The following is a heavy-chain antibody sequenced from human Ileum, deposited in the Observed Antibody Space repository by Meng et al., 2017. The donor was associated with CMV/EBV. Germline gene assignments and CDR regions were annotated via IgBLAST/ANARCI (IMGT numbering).Heavy chain of an antibody. D-gene: IGHD6-13*01. J-gene: IGHJ4*02. CDR1: CGSISSGYYY. CDR3: ARRSSGLFDY. Sequence: GPGYAEPSQTLSLTRPVSCGSISSGYYYWTWSRQPPGKGMEWIGYIYYSGTTYYNPSLKSRVSISVDTSRNQFSLQLSSVTAADTAVYYCARRSSGLFDYWGQGILVTVSS. V-gene: IGHV4-30-4*08. CDR2: IYYSGTT.